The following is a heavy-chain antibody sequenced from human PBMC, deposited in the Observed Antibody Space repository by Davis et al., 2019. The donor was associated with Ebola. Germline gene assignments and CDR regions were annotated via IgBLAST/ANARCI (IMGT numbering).Heavy chain of an antibody. CDR3: ARSVATIEGWFDP. Sequence: GESLKISCAASGPPFSTYGMNWVRQAPGKGLEWLSYISSSSNTIYYADSVKGRFTVSRDNAKNSLYLQMNSLRDDDTAVYYCARSVATIEGWFDPWGQGTLVTVSS. CDR2: ISSSSNTI. J-gene: IGHJ5*02. CDR1: GPPFSTYG. V-gene: IGHV3-48*02. D-gene: IGHD5-24*01.